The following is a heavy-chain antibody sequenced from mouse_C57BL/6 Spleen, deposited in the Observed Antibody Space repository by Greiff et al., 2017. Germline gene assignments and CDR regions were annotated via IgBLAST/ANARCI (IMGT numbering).Heavy chain of an antibody. CDR1: GYAFRSYW. CDR3: ARKDDYDCFDY. V-gene: IGHV1-80*01. Sequence: QVQLQQSGAELVKPGASVKISCKASGYAFRSYWMNWVKQRPGKGLEWIGQIYPGDGDTNYNGKFKGKATLTADKSSSTAYMQLSSLTSEDSAVYFCARKDDYDCFDYWGQGTTLTVSS. J-gene: IGHJ2*01. D-gene: IGHD2-4*01. CDR2: IYPGDGDT.